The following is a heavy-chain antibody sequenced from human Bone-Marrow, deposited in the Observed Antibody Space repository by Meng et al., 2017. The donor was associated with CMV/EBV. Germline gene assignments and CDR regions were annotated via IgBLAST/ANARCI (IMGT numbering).Heavy chain of an antibody. J-gene: IGHJ6*02. CDR1: GFTFDDYG. CDR2: LNWNGDNT. Sequence: GGSLRLSCAASGFTFDDYGMSWVRQAPGKGLEWVAGLNWNGDNTDYADSVRGRFTISRDNAKNSLYLQMNTLRAEDTALYYCVRDQFETGSYGMGVWGQGTTVTVSS. V-gene: IGHV3-20*04. CDR3: VRDQFETGSYGMGV. D-gene: IGHD1-14*01.